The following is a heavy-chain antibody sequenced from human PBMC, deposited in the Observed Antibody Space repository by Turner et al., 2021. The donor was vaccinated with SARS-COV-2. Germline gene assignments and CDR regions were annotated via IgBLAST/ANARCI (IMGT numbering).Heavy chain of an antibody. J-gene: IGHJ4*02. CDR1: GFTVSSNY. CDR3: ARDYGDYFFYY. D-gene: IGHD4-17*01. CDR2: IYSGGST. V-gene: IGHV3-53*01. Sequence: VQLVESGGGLIQPGGSLRLSCATSGFTVSSNYMSWVRQAPWKGLECVSVIYSGGSTYYADSVKGRFTISRDNSKNTLYLQMNSLRAEDTAVYYCARDYGDYFFYYWGQGTLVTVSS.